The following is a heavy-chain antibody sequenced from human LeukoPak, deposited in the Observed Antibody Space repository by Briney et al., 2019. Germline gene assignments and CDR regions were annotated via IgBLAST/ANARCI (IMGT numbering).Heavy chain of an antibody. Sequence: ASVKVSCKASGYIFISYAIHWVRQAPGQRLEWMGWINAGNGNTKYSQRFQGRVALTRDTSATTAYMELSSLKSEDTAVYYCASLDWGVSDFDYWGQGTLVTVSS. CDR2: INAGNGNT. D-gene: IGHD7-27*01. CDR1: GYIFISYA. J-gene: IGHJ4*02. CDR3: ASLDWGVSDFDY. V-gene: IGHV1-3*01.